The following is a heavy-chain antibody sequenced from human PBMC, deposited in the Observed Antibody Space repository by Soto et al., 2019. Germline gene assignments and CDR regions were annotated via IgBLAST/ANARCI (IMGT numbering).Heavy chain of an antibody. V-gene: IGHV1-69*01. D-gene: IGHD3-22*01. CDR3: ARDGRYYYDSSGYYMTD. CDR1: GGTFSSYA. CDR2: IIPIFGTA. J-gene: IGHJ4*02. Sequence: QVQLVQSGAEVKKPGSSVKVSCKASGGTFSSYAISWVRQAPGQGLEWMGGIIPIFGTANYAQKCQGRVTITADESTSTAYMERSSRRSEDTAVYYCARDGRYYYDSSGYYMTDWGQGTLVTVSS.